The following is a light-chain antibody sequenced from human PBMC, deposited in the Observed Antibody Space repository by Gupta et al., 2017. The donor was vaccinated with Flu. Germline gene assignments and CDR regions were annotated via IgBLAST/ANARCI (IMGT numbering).Light chain of an antibody. V-gene: IGKV1-9*01. CDR3: QQLNSYPRT. J-gene: IGKJ2*01. CDR2: AAS. CDR1: QGISSY. Sequence: DTQLTQSPSFLSASVEDRVTITCRASQGISSYLAWYQQKPGKAPRLLIYAASTLQSGVPSRFSGSGSGTEFTLTISSLRPEDFATYYCQQLNSYPRTFGQGTKLEIK.